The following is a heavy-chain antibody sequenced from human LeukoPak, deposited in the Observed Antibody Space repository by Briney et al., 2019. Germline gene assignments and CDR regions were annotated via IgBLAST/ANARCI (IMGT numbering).Heavy chain of an antibody. V-gene: IGHV1-24*01. CDR2: FDPEDGET. Sequence: ASVKVSCKVSGYTLTELSMHWVRQAPGKGLEWMGGFDPEDGETIYAQKFQGRVTMTEDTSTDTAYMELSSLRSEDTAVYYCATSFYCSGGSCYSRALDYWGQGTLVTVSS. J-gene: IGHJ4*02. CDR3: ATSFYCSGGSCYSRALDY. D-gene: IGHD2-15*01. CDR1: GYTLTELS.